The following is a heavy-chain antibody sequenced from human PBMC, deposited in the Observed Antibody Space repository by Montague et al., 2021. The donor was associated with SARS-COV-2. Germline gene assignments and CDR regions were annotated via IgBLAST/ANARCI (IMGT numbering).Heavy chain of an antibody. Sequence: SETLSLTCAVSGGSFSGFYWSWVRQSPGEGLEWIGEINPTGSINYNPSLKSRVTILADTSKNQFSLKLSSVTAADTAVYYCVGLGSPRVTFFGVVTRTWCDPWGQGTLVTVSS. CDR2: INPTGSI. CDR3: VGLGSPRVTFFGVVTRTWCDP. CDR1: GGSFSGFY. D-gene: IGHD3-3*01. V-gene: IGHV4-34*01. J-gene: IGHJ5*02.